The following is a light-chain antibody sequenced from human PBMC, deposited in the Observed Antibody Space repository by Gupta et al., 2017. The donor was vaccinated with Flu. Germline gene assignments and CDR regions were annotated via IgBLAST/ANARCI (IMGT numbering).Light chain of an antibody. CDR2: STS. CDR3: QQSDNIPCA. Sequence: PSSLSASVGDRVTITCRASQSISSSLNWYQQKPGKAPKLLIYSTSTLQSGVPSRFSGSGSGTDFTLTISSRQPEDVATYYCQQSDNIPCAFGQGTKLEIK. J-gene: IGKJ2*02. CDR1: QSISSS. V-gene: IGKV1-39*01.